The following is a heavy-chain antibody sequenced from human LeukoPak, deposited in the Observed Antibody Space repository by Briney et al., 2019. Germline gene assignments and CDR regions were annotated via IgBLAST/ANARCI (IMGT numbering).Heavy chain of an antibody. CDR1: GFTFSSYG. V-gene: IGHV3-23*01. D-gene: IGHD3-16*02. J-gene: IGHJ4*02. CDR2: ISGSGGST. CDR3: ARDRGEVITFGGVIVHHYFDY. Sequence: GGTLRLSCAASGFTFSSYGMSWVRQAPGKGLEWVSAISGSGGSTYYADSVKGRFTISRDNAKNSLYLQMNSLRAEDTAVYYCARDRGEVITFGGVIVHHYFDYWGQGTLVTVSS.